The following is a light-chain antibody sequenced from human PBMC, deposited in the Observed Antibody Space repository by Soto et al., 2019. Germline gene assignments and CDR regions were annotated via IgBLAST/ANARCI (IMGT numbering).Light chain of an antibody. J-gene: IGKJ1*01. CDR1: QSVSSNY. CDR2: GAS. Sequence: EIVLTQSPGTLSLSPGERATLSCRASQSVSSNYLAWYQQKPGQAPGLLIHGASSRATGIPDRFSGSGSGTDFTLTITRLEPEDFAVYYCQQYGGSPRTFGQGTKVDIK. V-gene: IGKV3-20*01. CDR3: QQYGGSPRT.